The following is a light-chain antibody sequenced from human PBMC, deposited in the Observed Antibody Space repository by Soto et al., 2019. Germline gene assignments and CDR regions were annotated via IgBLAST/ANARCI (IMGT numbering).Light chain of an antibody. CDR3: QQSYSNPTWT. V-gene: IGKV1-39*01. J-gene: IGKJ1*01. Sequence: DIQLTHSPSSLSASVGDRITITCRASHSISTYLNWYQQKPGEAPTLLVYDSSTLQSGVPSRFSGSGFGTEFTLTVSSLQPEDFATYYCQQSYSNPTWTFGQGTKVDIK. CDR2: DSS. CDR1: HSISTY.